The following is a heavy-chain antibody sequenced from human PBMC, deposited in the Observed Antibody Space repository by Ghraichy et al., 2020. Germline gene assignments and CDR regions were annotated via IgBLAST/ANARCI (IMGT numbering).Heavy chain of an antibody. CDR3: AKDHEVEQQLILGCDY. Sequence: GGSLRLSCAASGFTFSSYAMSWVRQAPGKGLEWVSAISGSGGSTYYADSVKGRFTISRDNSKNTLYLQMNSLRAEDTAIYYCAKDHEVEQQLILGCDYWGQGTLVTVSS. D-gene: IGHD6-13*01. V-gene: IGHV3-23*01. J-gene: IGHJ4*02. CDR2: ISGSGGST. CDR1: GFTFSSYA.